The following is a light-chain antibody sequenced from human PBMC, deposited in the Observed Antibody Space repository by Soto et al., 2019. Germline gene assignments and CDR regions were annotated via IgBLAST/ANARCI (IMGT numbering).Light chain of an antibody. J-gene: IGKJ4*01. Sequence: DIQMTQSPSTLSASVGDRVSITCRASQTINNLMAWYQQKPGQAPKLLIYKASNLETGVPSRFSGSGSGTEFTLTNSSLQPDDFATYYCQQYSSYPSLTFGGGTKVDIK. CDR1: QTINNL. CDR3: QQYSSYPSLT. CDR2: KAS. V-gene: IGKV1-5*03.